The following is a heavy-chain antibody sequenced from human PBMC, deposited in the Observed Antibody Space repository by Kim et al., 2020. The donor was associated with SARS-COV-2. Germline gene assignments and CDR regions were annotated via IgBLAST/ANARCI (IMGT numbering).Heavy chain of an antibody. D-gene: IGHD2-15*01. V-gene: IGHV1-69*13. CDR1: GGTFSSYA. CDR3: ARDGGCSGGSCYSFDY. Sequence: SVKVSCKASGGTFSSYAISWVRQAPGQGLEWMGGIIPIFGTANYAQKFQGRVTITADESTSTAYMELSSLRSEDTAVYYCARDGGCSGGSCYSFDYWAREPWSPSPQ. CDR2: IIPIFGTA. J-gene: IGHJ4*02.